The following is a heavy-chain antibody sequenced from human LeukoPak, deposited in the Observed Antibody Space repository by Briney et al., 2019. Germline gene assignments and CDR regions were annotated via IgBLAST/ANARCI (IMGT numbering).Heavy chain of an antibody. CDR3: VPAAEELFHF. J-gene: IGHJ4*02. CDR1: GFTFGDYV. Sequence: GGSLRLSCTASGFTFGDYVMTWFRQAPGKGLEWVGFIRSKAYGGTTEYAASVKGRFTISRDDSKSIAYLQMNSLKTEDTAVYYCVPAAEELFHFWGPGTLVTVSS. V-gene: IGHV3-49*03. D-gene: IGHD2-2*01. CDR2: IRSKAYGGTT.